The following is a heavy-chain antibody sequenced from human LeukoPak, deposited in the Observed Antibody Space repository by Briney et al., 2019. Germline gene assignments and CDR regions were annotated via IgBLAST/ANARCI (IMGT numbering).Heavy chain of an antibody. J-gene: IGHJ2*01. D-gene: IGHD4-17*01. CDR1: GYTFTDYY. Sequence: ASVKVSCKASGYTFTDYYMHWVRQAPGQGLEWMGWINPNSGGTNYAQKFQGRVTMTRDTSISTAYMELSRLRSDDTAVYYCAIPRDGTTSYYWYFDLWGRGTLVTVSS. CDR3: AIPRDGTTSYYWYFDL. V-gene: IGHV1-2*02. CDR2: INPNSGGT.